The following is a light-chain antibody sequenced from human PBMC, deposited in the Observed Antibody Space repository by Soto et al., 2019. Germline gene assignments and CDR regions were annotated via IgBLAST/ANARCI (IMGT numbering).Light chain of an antibody. J-gene: IGKJ3*01. CDR1: QRVGSK. Sequence: EIVMTQSPATLSVSPGERASLSCRASQRVGSKLAWYQHKPGQAPRILIYDASTRATGFPARFSGSGSGTEFTLTISSLQPEDFAVYYCQQYNNWPPFTFGPGTKVDIK. CDR2: DAS. V-gene: IGKV3-15*01. CDR3: QQYNNWPPFT.